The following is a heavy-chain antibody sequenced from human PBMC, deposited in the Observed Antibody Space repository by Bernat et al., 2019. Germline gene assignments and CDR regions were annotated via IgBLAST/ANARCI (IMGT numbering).Heavy chain of an antibody. CDR3: TTSNDDSGDYVGWSSYYFDY. Sequence: EVQLVESGGGLVKPGGSLRLSCAASGFTFSNAWMSWVRQAPGKGLEWVGRIKSKTDGGTTDYAAPVKGRFTISRDDSKNTLYLQMNSLKTEDTAVYDCTTSNDDSGDYVGWSSYYFDYWGQGTLVTVSS. V-gene: IGHV3-15*01. J-gene: IGHJ4*02. CDR1: GFTFSNAW. D-gene: IGHD4-17*01. CDR2: IKSKTDGGTT.